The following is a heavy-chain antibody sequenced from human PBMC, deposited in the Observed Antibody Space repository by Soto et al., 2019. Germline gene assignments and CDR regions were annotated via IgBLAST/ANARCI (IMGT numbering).Heavy chain of an antibody. J-gene: IGHJ2*01. CDR2: INHSGST. Sequence: PSETLSLTCAVYGGSFSGFYWSWIRQPPGKVLEWIGEINHSGSTNYNPSLKSRVTISADTSKNQFSQQLSSVTAADTAVYYCVSKLGSCTGGSCNWYFDLWGRGTLVTVSS. D-gene: IGHD2-15*01. CDR1: GGSFSGFY. CDR3: VSKLGSCTGGSCNWYFDL. V-gene: IGHV4-34*01.